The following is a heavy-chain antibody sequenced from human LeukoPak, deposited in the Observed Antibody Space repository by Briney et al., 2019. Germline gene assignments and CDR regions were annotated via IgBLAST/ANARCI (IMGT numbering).Heavy chain of an antibody. CDR1: GFTFFNYA. Sequence: PGGSLRLSCAASGFTFFNYAMTWVGQAPGKGLEWVSGISGRDVSTYYAGSVKGRFTISRDNSKNTLYLQMNSLRAEDTAVYYCAKALGDGSYSIFDYWGQGTLVTVSS. V-gene: IGHV3-23*01. D-gene: IGHD1-26*01. CDR2: ISGRDVST. CDR3: AKALGDGSYSIFDY. J-gene: IGHJ4*02.